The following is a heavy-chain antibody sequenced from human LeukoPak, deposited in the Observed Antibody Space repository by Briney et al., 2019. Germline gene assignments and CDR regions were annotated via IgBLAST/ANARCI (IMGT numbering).Heavy chain of an antibody. D-gene: IGHD2-2*01. J-gene: IGHJ4*02. CDR1: GFTFSSYA. CDR3: AKEVGRDIVVVPAAIHFDY. Sequence: GGSLRLSCAASGFTFSSYAMHWVRQAPGKGLEWVSAISGSGGSTYYADSVKGRFTISRDNSKNTLYLQMNSLRAEDTAVYYCAKEVGRDIVVVPAAIHFDYWGQGTLVTVSS. CDR2: ISGSGGST. V-gene: IGHV3-23*01.